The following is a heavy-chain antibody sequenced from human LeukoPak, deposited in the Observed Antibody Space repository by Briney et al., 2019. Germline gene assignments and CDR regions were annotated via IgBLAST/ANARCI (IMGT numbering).Heavy chain of an antibody. Sequence: ASVKVSCKASGYTFTGYYMHWVRQAPGQGLEWMGWINPNSGGTNYAQKFQGRVTMTRDTSISTAYMELSRLRSDDTAVYYCARGKYSCGAFIDYWGQGTLVTVSS. V-gene: IGHV1-2*02. CDR2: INPNSGGT. J-gene: IGHJ4*02. CDR3: ARGKYSCGAFIDY. CDR1: GYTFTGYY. D-gene: IGHD5-18*01.